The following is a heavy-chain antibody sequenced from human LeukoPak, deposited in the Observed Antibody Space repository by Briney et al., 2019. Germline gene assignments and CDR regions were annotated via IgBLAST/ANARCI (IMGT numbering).Heavy chain of an antibody. J-gene: IGHJ4*02. CDR3: ARDLSTSGTYHTRFDY. V-gene: IGHV3-74*01. D-gene: IGHD3-10*01. CDR2: INSDGSTT. Sequence: GGSLRLSCAASGFTFSSYWMHWVRQAPGKGLVWVSHINSDGSTTRYADSAKGRFTISRDNAKNTLYLQMNSLRAEDTAVYYCARDLSTSGTYHTRFDYWGQGTRVTVSS. CDR1: GFTFSSYW.